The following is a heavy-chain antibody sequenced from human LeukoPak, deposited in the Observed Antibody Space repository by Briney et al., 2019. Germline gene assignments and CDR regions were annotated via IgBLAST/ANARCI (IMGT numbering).Heavy chain of an antibody. Sequence: PGKSLRLSCAASGFTFSSYGMHWVRQAPGKGLEWVAVTWYDGRNNYYAASVKDRFTISRDDSKTTVYLLMNSLRAEDTAVYYCAREVAPLYFHYGMDVWGEGTTVTVSS. CDR3: AREVAPLYFHYGMDV. CDR1: GFTFSSYG. J-gene: IGHJ6*01. V-gene: IGHV3-33*01. D-gene: IGHD2-21*01. CDR2: TWYDGRNN.